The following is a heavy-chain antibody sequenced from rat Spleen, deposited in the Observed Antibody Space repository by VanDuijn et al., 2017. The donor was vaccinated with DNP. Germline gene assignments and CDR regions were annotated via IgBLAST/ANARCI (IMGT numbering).Heavy chain of an antibody. J-gene: IGHJ2*01. CDR3: ATPVAPYY. CDR2: ITSSGGST. V-gene: IGHV5-31*01. CDR1: GFTFNNYW. D-gene: IGHD1-3*01. Sequence: EVQLVESGGGLVQPGRSLKLSCAASGFTFNNYWMTWIRQVPGKGLEWVASITSSGGSTYYPDSVKGRFTISRDNAKNTLYLQMNSLRSEDTATYYCATPVAPYYWGQGVMVTVSS.